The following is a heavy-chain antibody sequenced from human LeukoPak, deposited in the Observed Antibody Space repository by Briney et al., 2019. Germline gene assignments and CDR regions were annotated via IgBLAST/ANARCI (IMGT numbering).Heavy chain of an antibody. J-gene: IGHJ4*02. CDR1: GDSITSYN. CDR3: ARRFDS. CDR2: FSYSGST. V-gene: IGHV4-59*08. Sequence: SETLSLTCTVSGDSITSYNWNWIRQPPGKGLEWIGYFSYSGSTNHNPSLKSRVTISVDTSKNQFSLKLTSVTAADTAVYYCARRFDSWGQGTLVTVSS.